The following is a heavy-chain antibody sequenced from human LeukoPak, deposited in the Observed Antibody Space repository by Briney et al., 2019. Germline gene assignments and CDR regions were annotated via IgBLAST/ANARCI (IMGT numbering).Heavy chain of an antibody. CDR3: AKTGMLRRVGYLDV. V-gene: IGHV3-23*01. Sequence: GGSLRLSCAASGFTLSSYAMSWVRQAPGKGLEWVSAISDSGNTYHADSVKGRFTISRDNAKNSLYLQMNSLRVEDTAVYYCAKTGMLRRVGYLDVWGKGTAVIVSS. D-gene: IGHD1-1*01. CDR2: ISDSGNT. J-gene: IGHJ6*04. CDR1: GFTLSSYA.